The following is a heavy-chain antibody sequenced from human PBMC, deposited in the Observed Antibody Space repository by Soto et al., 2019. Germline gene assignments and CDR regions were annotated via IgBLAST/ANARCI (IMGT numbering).Heavy chain of an antibody. D-gene: IGHD6-19*01. CDR2: ISGDGSDK. CDR3: VRGTAVARQHFAN. Sequence: QVQLVESGGGVVQPERSLRLSCATSGFSFSDFGMHWVRQAPGKGLEWVATISGDGSDKYCPGSVQGRFTISRDNSKNALYLQMSSLRTDDTAVYYCVRGTAVARQHFANWGQGTLVSVSS. J-gene: IGHJ4*02. V-gene: IGHV3-30*03. CDR1: GFSFSDFG.